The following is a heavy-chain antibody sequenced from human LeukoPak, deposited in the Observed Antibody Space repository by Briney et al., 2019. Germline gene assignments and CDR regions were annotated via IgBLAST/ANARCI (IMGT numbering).Heavy chain of an antibody. J-gene: IGHJ6*02. Sequence: PSETLSLTCTVSGGSISSSYWSWVRQPPGKGLEGFGYMDNSGSPNYNPSLKSRVTISLDTPKSQFSLKLSSVTAADTAVYYCARAPLYSGGSGWSIYYFYAMDVWGQGATVTVSS. D-gene: IGHD6-19*01. CDR3: ARAPLYSGGSGWSIYYFYAMDV. V-gene: IGHV4-59*01. CDR1: GGSISSSY. CDR2: MDNSGSP.